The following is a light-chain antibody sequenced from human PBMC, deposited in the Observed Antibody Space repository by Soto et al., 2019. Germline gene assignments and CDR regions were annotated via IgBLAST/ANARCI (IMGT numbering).Light chain of an antibody. CDR2: DVS. Sequence: QSVLTQPASVSGSPGQSITISCTGTGSDVGGYNYVSWYQQHPGKAPKVMIYDVSNRPAGVSNRFSGSKSGNTASLTISGLKAEDEDDYYCSSYTSASTPLVFGGGTKLTVL. J-gene: IGLJ2*01. CDR3: SSYTSASTPLV. V-gene: IGLV2-14*01. CDR1: GSDVGGYNY.